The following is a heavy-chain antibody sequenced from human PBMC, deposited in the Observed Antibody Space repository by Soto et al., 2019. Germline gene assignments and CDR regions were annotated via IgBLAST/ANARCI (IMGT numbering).Heavy chain of an antibody. J-gene: IGHJ4*02. D-gene: IGHD3-22*01. Sequence: EVQLLESGGGLVQPGGSLRLSCAASGFTFDNYAMSWVRQAPGKGLEWVAAVSGSGSSTYYTDSVKGRFTISRDNSKNTLSLQMNSLRPEDTAVYSCAKGPLIPPPYYYDGSASYWGQGTPVIVSS. CDR3: AKGPLIPPPYYYDGSASY. CDR1: GFTFDNYA. V-gene: IGHV3-23*01. CDR2: VSGSGSST.